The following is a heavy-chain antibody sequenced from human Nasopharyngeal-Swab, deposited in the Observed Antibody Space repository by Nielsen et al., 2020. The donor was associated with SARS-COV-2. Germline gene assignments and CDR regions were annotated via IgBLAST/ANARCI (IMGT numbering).Heavy chain of an antibody. D-gene: IGHD3-16*02. CDR2: INHSGST. V-gene: IGHV4-39*07. CDR1: GGSISSGGYY. Sequence: SETLSLTCTVSGGSISSGGYYWSWIRQPPGKGLEWIGEINHSGSTSYNPSLKSRVTISLDTSKSQFSLKLSSVTAADTAVYYCARGRLRRYYDYVWGSYRSDVFDIWGQGTMVTVSS. J-gene: IGHJ3*02. CDR3: ARGRLRRYYDYVWGSYRSDVFDI.